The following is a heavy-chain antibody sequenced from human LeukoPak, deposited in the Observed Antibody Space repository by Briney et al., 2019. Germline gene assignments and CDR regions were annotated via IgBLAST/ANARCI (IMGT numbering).Heavy chain of an antibody. CDR3: ARGHVWVATKFDY. J-gene: IGHJ4*02. V-gene: IGHV3-9*01. Sequence: GGSLRLSCAASGFTFDDYAMHWVRQAPGKGLEWVSGISWNSGSIGYADSVKGRFTISRDNAKNSLYLQMNSLRAEDTAVYYCARGHVWVATKFDYWGQGTLVTVSS. CDR2: ISWNSGSI. D-gene: IGHD5-12*01. CDR1: GFTFDDYA.